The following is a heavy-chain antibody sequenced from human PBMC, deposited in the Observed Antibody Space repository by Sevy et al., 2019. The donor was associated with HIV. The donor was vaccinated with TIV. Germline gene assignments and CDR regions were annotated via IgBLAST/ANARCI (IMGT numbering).Heavy chain of an antibody. CDR3: AREAVYSSSWYGAFDY. CDR2: ISFDGSNK. CDR1: GFTFNTYT. Sequence: GGSLRLSCAASGFTFNTYTMHWVRQAPGKGLKWVTFISFDGSNKDYADSVRGRFTISRDNSKNTLYLQMNSLRAEDTAVYYCAREAVYSSSWYGAFDYWGQGTVVTVSS. V-gene: IGHV3-30*04. D-gene: IGHD6-13*01. J-gene: IGHJ4*02.